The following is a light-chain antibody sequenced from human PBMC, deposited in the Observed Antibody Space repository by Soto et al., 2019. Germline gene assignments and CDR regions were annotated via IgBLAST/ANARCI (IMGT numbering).Light chain of an antibody. CDR3: QQYNNSHT. CDR1: QSVSNN. J-gene: IGKJ2*01. V-gene: IGKV3-15*01. Sequence: EIVMTQSPATLSVSPGEGATLSCRASQSVSNNLAWYQQKPGQAPRLLIYGASTRATDIPARFTGSGSGTEFTLTISSLQSEDFAVYYCQQYNNSHTFGQGTKLEIK. CDR2: GAS.